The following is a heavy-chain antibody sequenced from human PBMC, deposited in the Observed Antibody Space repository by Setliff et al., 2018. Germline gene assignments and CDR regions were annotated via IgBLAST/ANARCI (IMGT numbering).Heavy chain of an antibody. CDR2: IHASGST. Sequence: SETLSLTCTVSGGSISSGDHYWSWIRQPAGKGLEWIGRIHASGSTNYNPSLKRRVAISVDKSKNQFSLKLSSVTAADTAVYYCARALLWFGEGMDVWGKGTTVTVSS. D-gene: IGHD3-10*01. V-gene: IGHV4-61*02. CDR1: GGSISSGDHY. CDR3: ARALLWFGEGMDV. J-gene: IGHJ6*03.